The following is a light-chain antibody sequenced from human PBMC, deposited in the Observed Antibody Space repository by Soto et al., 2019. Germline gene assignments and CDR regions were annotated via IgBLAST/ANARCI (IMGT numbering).Light chain of an antibody. CDR1: QSVLYSSNNKNY. V-gene: IGKV4-1*01. Sequence: DIVMTQSPDSLAVSLGERATINCKSSQSVLYSSNNKNYLAWYQQKPGQPPKLLIYWASTRESGVPDRFSGSGSGTDFTLTISSLQAEGVAVYYCQQYYSAPRTFGQGTKVEIK. J-gene: IGKJ1*01. CDR2: WAS. CDR3: QQYYSAPRT.